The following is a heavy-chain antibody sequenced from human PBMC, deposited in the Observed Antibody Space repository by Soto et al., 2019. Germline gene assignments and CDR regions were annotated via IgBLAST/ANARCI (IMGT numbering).Heavy chain of an antibody. Sequence: SETLSLTCTVSGGSISRYYWSWIRQPPGKGLEWIGYIYYSGSTNYNPSLKSRVTISVDTSKNQFSLKLSSVTAADTAVYYCARGRPQKGGYCSSTSCYSYYYYYMDVWGKGTTVTVSS. CDR3: ARGRPQKGGYCSSTSCYSYYYYYMDV. D-gene: IGHD2-2*01. CDR2: IYYSGST. V-gene: IGHV4-59*01. CDR1: GGSISRYY. J-gene: IGHJ6*03.